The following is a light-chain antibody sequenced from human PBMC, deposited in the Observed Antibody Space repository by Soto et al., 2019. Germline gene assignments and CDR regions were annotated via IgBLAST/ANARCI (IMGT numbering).Light chain of an antibody. CDR3: QQYNSYST. J-gene: IGKJ1*01. CDR2: AAS. CDR1: QGISNY. V-gene: IGKV1-17*03. Sequence: DIQLTQSPCAMSASVGERVTLTCMARQGISNYLAWFQQKPGKVPKRLIYAASSLQSGVPSRFSGSGSGTEFTLTISSLQPDDFATYYCQQYNSYSTFGQGTKVDIK.